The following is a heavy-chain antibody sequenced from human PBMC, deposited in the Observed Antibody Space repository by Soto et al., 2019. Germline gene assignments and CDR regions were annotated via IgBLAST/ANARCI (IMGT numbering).Heavy chain of an antibody. D-gene: IGHD3-22*01. CDR3: ASTYDSSGDYYYYYGMDV. CDR2: IDPSDSYT. V-gene: IGHV5-10-1*01. CDR1: GYSFTSYW. Sequence: GESLKLSCKGSGYSFTSYWISWVRQMPGKGLEWMGRIDPSDSYTNYSPSFQGHVTISADKSIGTAYLQWSSLKASDTAMYYCASTYDSSGDYYYYYGMDVWGQGTTVTVSS. J-gene: IGHJ6*02.